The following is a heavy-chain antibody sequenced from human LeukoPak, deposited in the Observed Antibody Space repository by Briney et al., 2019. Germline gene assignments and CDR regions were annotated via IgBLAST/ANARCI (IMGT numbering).Heavy chain of an antibody. CDR1: GFTFGDYY. CDR3: SGHRHSFNWFDP. V-gene: IGHV3-49*03. Sequence: PGRSLRLSCTGSGFTFGDYYINWLRQAPGKGPEWVGFIRSQGHGGATEYAASAKGRFTISRDDSKSIAYLQMNSLKTDDTALYYCSGHRHSFNWFDPWGQGTLVTVSS. D-gene: IGHD5-18*01. CDR2: IRSQGHGGAT. J-gene: IGHJ5*02.